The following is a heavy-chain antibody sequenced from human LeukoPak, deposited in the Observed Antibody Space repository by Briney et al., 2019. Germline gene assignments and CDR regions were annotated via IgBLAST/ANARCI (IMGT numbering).Heavy chain of an antibody. J-gene: IGHJ4*02. D-gene: IGHD6-19*01. CDR3: ARGIAVAGVDY. V-gene: IGHV1-2*02. CDR1: GYTFTGYY. Sequence: ASVKVSCKVSGYTFTGYYLHWVRQAPGQGLEWMGWINPNSGATNYAQKFQGRVTMTRDTSISTAYMELSSLRSDDTAVYYCARGIAVAGVDYWGQGTLVTVSS. CDR2: INPNSGAT.